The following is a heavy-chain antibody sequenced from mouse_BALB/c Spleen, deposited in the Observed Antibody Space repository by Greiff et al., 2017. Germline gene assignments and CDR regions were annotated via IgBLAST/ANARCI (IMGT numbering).Heavy chain of an antibody. D-gene: IGHD1-2*01. CDR3: ARSRGYYGPLDD. Sequence: VQLVESGPGLVKPSQSLSLTCTVTGYSITSDYAWNWIRQFPGNKLEWMGYISYSGSTSYNPSLKSRISITRDTSKNQFFLQLNSVTTEDTATYYCARSRGYYGPLDDWGQGTTRTVSA. V-gene: IGHV3-2*02. J-gene: IGHJ2*01. CDR2: ISYSGST. CDR1: GYSITSDYA.